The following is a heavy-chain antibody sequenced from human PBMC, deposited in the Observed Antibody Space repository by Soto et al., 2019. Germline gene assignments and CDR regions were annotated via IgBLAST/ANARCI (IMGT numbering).Heavy chain of an antibody. Sequence: ASVKVSCKASGYTFTGYYMHWVRQAPGQGLEWMGWINPTRGRTNYAQSFQGSVTMTRDTSISTAYMVLSRLRSDDTAVYYCARVGLRCSSPSCYIDYCMDVWGQGTTVTVSS. J-gene: IGHJ6*02. CDR2: INPTRGRT. CDR1: GYTFTGYY. V-gene: IGHV1-2*02. CDR3: ARVGLRCSSPSCYIDYCMDV. D-gene: IGHD2-2*02.